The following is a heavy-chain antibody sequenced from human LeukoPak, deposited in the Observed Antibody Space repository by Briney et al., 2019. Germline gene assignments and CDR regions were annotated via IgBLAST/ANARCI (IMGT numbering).Heavy chain of an antibody. CDR2: IYYSGST. D-gene: IGHD1-26*01. Sequence: SETLSLTCTVSGGSIGSYYWSWSRQPPGKGLEWIGYIYYSGSTNYNPSLKSRVTISVDTSKNQFSLKLSSVTAADTAVYYCARAVSGSYYRFDPWGQGTLVTVSS. CDR3: ARAVSGSYYRFDP. CDR1: GGSIGSYY. J-gene: IGHJ5*02. V-gene: IGHV4-59*01.